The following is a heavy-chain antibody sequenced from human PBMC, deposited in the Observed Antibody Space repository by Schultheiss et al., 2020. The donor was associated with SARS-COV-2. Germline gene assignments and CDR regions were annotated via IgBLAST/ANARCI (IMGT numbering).Heavy chain of an antibody. CDR2: INSDGSST. Sequence: GGSLRLSCAASGFTFSSYWMHWVRQAPGKGLVWVSRINSDGSSTSYADSVKGRFTISRDNSKNTLYLQMNSLRAEDTAVYYCARSGLWFGELSHYYYYGMDVCGQGTTVTVSS. CDR1: GFTFSSYW. D-gene: IGHD3-10*01. CDR3: ARSGLWFGELSHYYYYGMDV. V-gene: IGHV3-74*01. J-gene: IGHJ6*02.